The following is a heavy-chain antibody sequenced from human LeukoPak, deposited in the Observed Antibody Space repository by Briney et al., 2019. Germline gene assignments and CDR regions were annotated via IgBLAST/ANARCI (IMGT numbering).Heavy chain of an antibody. CDR2: IWYDGSNK. CDR1: GFTFRSYG. J-gene: IGHJ4*02. Sequence: PGRSLRLSCAASGFTFRSYGMHWVRQAPGKGLEWVAVIWYDGSNKYYADSVKGRFTVSRDNSKNTLYLQMNSLRAEDTAVYYCATALAPSSGWYADYWGQGTLVTVSS. V-gene: IGHV3-33*01. D-gene: IGHD6-19*01. CDR3: ATALAPSSGWYADY.